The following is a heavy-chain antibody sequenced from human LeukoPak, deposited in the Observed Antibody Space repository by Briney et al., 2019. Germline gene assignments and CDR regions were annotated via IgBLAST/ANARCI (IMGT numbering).Heavy chain of an antibody. CDR3: ARPYYYGSPHHFDY. J-gene: IGHJ4*02. CDR2: IYPGDSDS. Sequence: GESLKISCKGFGYIFENYWIGWVRRMPGKGLEWMGSIYPGDSDSTYSPSFQGQVTMSVDKSISTAYLQWSSLKASDTAMYYCARPYYYGSPHHFDYWGQGTLVTASS. CDR1: GYIFENYW. D-gene: IGHD3-10*01. V-gene: IGHV5-51*01.